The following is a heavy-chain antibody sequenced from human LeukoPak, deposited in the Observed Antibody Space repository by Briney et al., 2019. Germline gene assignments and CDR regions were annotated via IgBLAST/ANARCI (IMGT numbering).Heavy chain of an antibody. D-gene: IGHD6-19*01. CDR2: IYHSGST. V-gene: IGHV4-38-2*01. J-gene: IGHJ4*02. CDR1: GYSISSGYY. CDR3: ARHRGKQWLVLDY. Sequence: SETLSLTCAVSGYSISSGYYRGWIRQPPGKGLEWIGSIYHSGSTYYNPSLKSRVTISVDTSKNQFSLKLSSVTAADTAVYYCARHRGKQWLVLDYWGQGTLVTVSS.